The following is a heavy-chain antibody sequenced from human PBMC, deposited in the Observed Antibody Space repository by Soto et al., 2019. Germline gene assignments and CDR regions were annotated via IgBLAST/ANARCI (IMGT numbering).Heavy chain of an antibody. Sequence: SVKVSCKVSGGTFSSYAISWVRQAPGQGLEWMGGIIPIFGTANYAQKFQGRVTITADESTSTAYMELSSLRSEDTAVYYCARGGTYYDFWSGYYSPAYYYYYGMDVWGQGTTVTVSS. CDR3: ARGGTYYDFWSGYYSPAYYYYYGMDV. CDR2: IIPIFGTA. V-gene: IGHV1-69*13. D-gene: IGHD3-3*01. CDR1: GGTFSSYA. J-gene: IGHJ6*02.